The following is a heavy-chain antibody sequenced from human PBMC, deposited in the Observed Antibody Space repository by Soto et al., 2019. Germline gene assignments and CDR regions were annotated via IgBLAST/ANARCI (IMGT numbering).Heavy chain of an antibody. J-gene: IGHJ6*02. CDR2: IKPNSGGT. CDR1: GYTFTGYY. D-gene: IGHD3-22*01. Sequence: ASVKVSCKASGYTFTGYYMHWVRQAPGQGLEWMGWIKPNSGGTNYAQKFQGRVTMTRDTSISTAYMELSRLRSDDTAVYYCARDAGYYYDISGGYYYGMDVWGQGTTVTVSS. V-gene: IGHV1-2*02. CDR3: ARDAGYYYDISGGYYYGMDV.